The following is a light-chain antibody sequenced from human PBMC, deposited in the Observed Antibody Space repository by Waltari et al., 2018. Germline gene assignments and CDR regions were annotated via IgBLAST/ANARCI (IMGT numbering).Light chain of an antibody. J-gene: IGLJ7*01. Sequence: QSVLTQPPSVSAAPGQRVTISCSGGSSNIGNNYVSWYRQFPGTAPKLLIYENTWRPSGIPGRFSGSKSGTSATLDITGLQAGDEAEYYCGTWDSSLSGAVFGGGTHLTVL. CDR2: ENT. V-gene: IGLV1-51*02. CDR1: SSNIGNNY. CDR3: GTWDSSLSGAV.